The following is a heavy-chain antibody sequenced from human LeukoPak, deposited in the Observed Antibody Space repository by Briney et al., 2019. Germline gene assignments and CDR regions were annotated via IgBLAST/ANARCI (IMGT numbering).Heavy chain of an antibody. J-gene: IGHJ4*02. D-gene: IGHD1-26*01. V-gene: IGHV1-2*06. CDR1: GYTFTGYY. CDR2: INPNSGGT. CDR3: ARDLRGSCLVDY. Sequence: ASVKVSCKASGYTFTGYYMHWVRQAPGQGLEWMGRINPNSGGTNYAQKFQGRVTMTRDTSISTAYMELSRLRSDDTAVYYCARDLRGSCLVDYWGQGTLVTVSS.